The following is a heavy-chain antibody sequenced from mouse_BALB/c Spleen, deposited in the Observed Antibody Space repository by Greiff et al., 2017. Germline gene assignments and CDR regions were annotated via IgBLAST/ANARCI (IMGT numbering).Heavy chain of an antibody. J-gene: IGHJ2*01. CDR3: ARDYGSSYGY. Sequence: EVKLMESGPGLVKPSQSLSLTCTVTGYSITSDYAWNWIRQFPGNKLEWMGYISYSGSTSYNPSLKSRISITRDTSKNQFFLQLNSVTTEDTATYYCARDYGSSYGYWGQGTTLTVSS. V-gene: IGHV3-2*02. CDR2: ISYSGST. CDR1: GYSITSDYA. D-gene: IGHD1-1*01.